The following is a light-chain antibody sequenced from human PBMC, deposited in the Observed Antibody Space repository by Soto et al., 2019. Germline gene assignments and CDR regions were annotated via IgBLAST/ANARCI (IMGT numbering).Light chain of an antibody. Sequence: EIVMTQSPATLSVSPGERANLSCRASQSVYNKFAWYQQRPGQAPRLLIYGASTRATGIQARFSGGGSGTEFSLTISSLHSEDFAVYYCQQYNDWPMYSFGQWTRLEIK. J-gene: IGKJ2*01. CDR2: GAS. CDR3: QQYNDWPMYS. CDR1: QSVYNK. V-gene: IGKV3-15*01.